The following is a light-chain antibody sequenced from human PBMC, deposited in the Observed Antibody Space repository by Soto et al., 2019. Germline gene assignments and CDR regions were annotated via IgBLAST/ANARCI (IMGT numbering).Light chain of an antibody. V-gene: IGLV2-18*01. CDR1: STDFVTYNR. Sequence: QSVLTQPPSVSGSPGQSVTISCTGTSTDFVTYNRVSWYQQPPGTAPKLIVYEASNRPSGVPDRFSGSKSGNTASLTISGLQAEDEAAYYCSLYTSENTYVFGTGTKVTVL. CDR2: EAS. J-gene: IGLJ1*01. CDR3: SLYTSENTYV.